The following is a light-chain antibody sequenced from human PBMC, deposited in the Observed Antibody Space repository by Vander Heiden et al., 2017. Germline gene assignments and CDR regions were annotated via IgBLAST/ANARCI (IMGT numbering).Light chain of an antibody. V-gene: IGKV3-20*01. CDR2: CAS. J-gene: IGKJ3*01. CDR1: QTVSENS. CDR3: QQYATSPFT. Sequence: EIVLTQSPGALSLSPGERATPSCRASQTVSENSLAWYQQKPGQAPRLLIFCASSRPTGLPDRFRGSGSGTDFTLTISRLEPEDFAVYYCQQYATSPFTFGPGTKVDI.